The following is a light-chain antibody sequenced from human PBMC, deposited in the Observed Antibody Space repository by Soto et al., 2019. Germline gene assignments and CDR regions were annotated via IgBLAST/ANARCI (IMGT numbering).Light chain of an antibody. CDR1: QSVSSS. CDR3: QQYNNWVT. Sequence: EIVMTQSPATLSVSPGERVTLSCRASQSVSSSLAWYQQKPGQAPRLLIYAASSRATGVPARFSGSGSGTEFTLTISSLQSEDFPVYYCQQYNNWVTFGGGTQVEIK. V-gene: IGKV3-15*01. J-gene: IGKJ4*01. CDR2: AAS.